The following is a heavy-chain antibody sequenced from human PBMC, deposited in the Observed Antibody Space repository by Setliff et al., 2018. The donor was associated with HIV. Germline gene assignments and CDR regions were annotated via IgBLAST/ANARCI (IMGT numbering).Heavy chain of an antibody. J-gene: IGHJ4*02. V-gene: IGHV3-23*01. CDR2: ISGSGGST. CDR1: GFTFSSYS. CDR3: KPIDY. Sequence: GGSLRLSCVASGFTFSSYSMSWVRQAPGKGLEWVSAISGSGGSTYYADSVKGRFTISRDNSRNTLYLQMNSLKTEDTGVYYCKPIDYWGQGALVTVSS.